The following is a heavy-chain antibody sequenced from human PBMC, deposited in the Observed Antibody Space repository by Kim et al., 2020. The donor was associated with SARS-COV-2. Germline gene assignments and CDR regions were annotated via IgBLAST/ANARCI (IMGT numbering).Heavy chain of an antibody. Sequence: YYADSVKGRFTISRHNSKNTLYLQMNSLRAEDTAVYYCARDGYGDYGAFDIWGQGTMVTVSS. J-gene: IGHJ3*02. D-gene: IGHD4-17*01. V-gene: IGHV3-33*01. CDR3: ARDGYGDYGAFDI.